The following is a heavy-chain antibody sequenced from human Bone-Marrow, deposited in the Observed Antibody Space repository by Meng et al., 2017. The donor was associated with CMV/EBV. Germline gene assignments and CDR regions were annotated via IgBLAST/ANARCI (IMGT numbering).Heavy chain of an antibody. D-gene: IGHD2-2*01. J-gene: IGHJ6*02. Sequence: SETLSLTCTVSDGSISSYYWSWIRQPPGKGLEWIGYIYYSGSTNYNPSLKSRVTISVDTSKNQFSLKLSSVTAADTAVYYCARDRSVGYCSSTSCYAYYYGMDVWGQGTTVTVSS. CDR3: ARDRSVGYCSSTSCYAYYYGMDV. CDR2: IYYSGST. V-gene: IGHV4-59*01. CDR1: DGSISSYY.